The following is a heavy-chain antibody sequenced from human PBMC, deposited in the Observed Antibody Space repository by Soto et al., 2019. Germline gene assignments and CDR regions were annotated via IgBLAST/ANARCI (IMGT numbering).Heavy chain of an antibody. D-gene: IGHD6-19*01. J-gene: IGHJ3*02. Sequence: QVQLVQSGAEVKKPGSSVKVSCKASGGTFSSYAISWVRQAPGQGLEWMGGIIPIFGTANYAQKFQGRVTMTADESTSTAYMGLSSLRSEDTAVYDCARGTSGWYLFAFDIWGQGTMVTVSS. V-gene: IGHV1-69*01. CDR1: GGTFSSYA. CDR3: ARGTSGWYLFAFDI. CDR2: IIPIFGTA.